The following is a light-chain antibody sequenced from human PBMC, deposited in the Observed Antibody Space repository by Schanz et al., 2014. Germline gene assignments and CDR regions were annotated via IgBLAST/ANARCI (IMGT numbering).Light chain of an antibody. V-gene: IGLV2-8*01. Sequence: QSALTQPPSASGSPGQSVTISCTGTSSDVGGYNFVSWYQQHPGKAPKLMIYEVSKRPSGVPDRFSGSKSGNTASLAISGLLEDEEEDDYYCCSYAGSSVVFGGGTKLTVL. CDR1: SSDVGGYNF. J-gene: IGLJ2*01. CDR3: CSYAGSSVV. CDR2: EVS.